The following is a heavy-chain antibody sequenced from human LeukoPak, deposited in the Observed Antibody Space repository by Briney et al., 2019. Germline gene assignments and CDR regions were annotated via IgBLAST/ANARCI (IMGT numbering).Heavy chain of an antibody. CDR1: GGSISSYY. V-gene: IGHV3-23*01. D-gene: IGHD2-2*02. Sequence: PSETLSLTCTVSGGSISSYYWSWIRQPPGKGLEWVSAISGSGGSTYYADSVKGRFTISRDNSKNTLYLQMNSLRAEDTAVYYCAKAEAGYCSSTSCYTLASYWGQGTLVTVSS. J-gene: IGHJ4*02. CDR2: ISGSGGST. CDR3: AKAEAGYCSSTSCYTLASY.